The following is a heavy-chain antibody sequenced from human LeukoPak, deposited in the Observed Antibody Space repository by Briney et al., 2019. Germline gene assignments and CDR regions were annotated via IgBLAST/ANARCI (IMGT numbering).Heavy chain of an antibody. CDR3: AAEDLYGSGSYHY. J-gene: IGHJ4*02. Sequence: GGSLRLSCAASGFTFSSYWMHWVRQAPGKGLVWVSRINSDGSSTSYADSVKGRFTISRDNAKNTLYLQMNSLRAKDTAVYYCAAEDLYGSGSYHYWGQGTLVTVSS. CDR1: GFTFSSYW. D-gene: IGHD3-10*01. CDR2: INSDGSST. V-gene: IGHV3-74*01.